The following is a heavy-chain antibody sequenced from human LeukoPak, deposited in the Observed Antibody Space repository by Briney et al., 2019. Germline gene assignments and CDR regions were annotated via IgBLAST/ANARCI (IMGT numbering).Heavy chain of an antibody. Sequence: ASVKVSCKASGYTFTSYYMHWVRQAPGQGLEWMAIISPNGGSTSYAQKFQGRVTVTRDTSTSTVYMELSGLRSEDTAVYYCARDKNPEWLTVVGYYFDYWGQGTLVTVSS. CDR1: GYTFTSYY. CDR3: ARDKNPEWLTVVGYYFDY. CDR2: ISPNGGST. J-gene: IGHJ4*02. D-gene: IGHD3-3*01. V-gene: IGHV1-46*01.